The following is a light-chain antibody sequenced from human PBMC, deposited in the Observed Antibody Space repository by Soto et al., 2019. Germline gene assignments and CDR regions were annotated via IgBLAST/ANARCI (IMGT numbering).Light chain of an antibody. J-gene: IGKJ1*01. CDR1: QSISSW. V-gene: IGKV1-5*03. CDR3: QHYNSYSWT. CDR2: KAS. Sequence: DIQMTQSPSTLSASVGDRVTITCRASQSISSWLAWYQQKPGKAPKLLIYKASSLESGVPSRFSGSGSGSEFTLTISSLQPDDFATYFSQHYNSYSWTFGQGTKVEIK.